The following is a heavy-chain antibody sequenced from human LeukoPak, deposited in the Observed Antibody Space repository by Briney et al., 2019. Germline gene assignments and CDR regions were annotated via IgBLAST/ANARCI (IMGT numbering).Heavy chain of an antibody. J-gene: IGHJ5*01. D-gene: IGHD3-10*01. CDR1: GGSFSGSY. CDR3: ARGIYSRLTLIRGVIGWDS. Sequence: SETLSLTCAVYGGSFSGSYWTWIRQPPGKGLEWIGEVNYNGGITHNPSLKSRVTISVDTSKNQFSLRLSSMTAADTAVYYCARGIYSRLTLIRGVIGWDSWGQGTLVTVSS. CDR2: VNYNGGI. V-gene: IGHV4-34*01.